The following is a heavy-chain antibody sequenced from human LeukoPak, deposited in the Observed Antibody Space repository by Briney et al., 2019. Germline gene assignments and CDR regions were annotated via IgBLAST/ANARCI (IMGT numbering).Heavy chain of an antibody. D-gene: IGHD4-23*01. CDR2: IWYDGSNK. CDR1: GFTFSSYG. J-gene: IGHJ4*02. Sequence: GRSLRLSCAASGFTFSSYGMHWVRQAPGKGLEWVAVIWYDGSNKYYADSVKGRFTISRDNSKNTLYLQMNSLRAEDTAVYYCARCPRWAHFDYWGQGTLVTVSS. V-gene: IGHV3-33*01. CDR3: ARCPRWAHFDY.